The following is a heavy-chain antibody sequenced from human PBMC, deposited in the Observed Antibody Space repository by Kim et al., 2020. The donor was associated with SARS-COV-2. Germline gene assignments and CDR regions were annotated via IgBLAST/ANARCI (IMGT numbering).Heavy chain of an antibody. V-gene: IGHV6-1*01. CDR2: TYYRSKWYN. D-gene: IGHD5-18*01. Sequence: SQTLSLTCAISGDSVSSNSAAWNWIRQSPSRGLEWLGRTYYRSKWYNDYAVSVKSRITINPDTSKNQFSLQLNSVTPEDTAVYYCARVFNEIQLWDDAFDIWGQGTMVTVSS. J-gene: IGHJ3*02. CDR1: GDSVSSNSAA. CDR3: ARVFNEIQLWDDAFDI.